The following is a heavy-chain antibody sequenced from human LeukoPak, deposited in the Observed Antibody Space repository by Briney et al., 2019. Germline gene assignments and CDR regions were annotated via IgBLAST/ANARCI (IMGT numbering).Heavy chain of an antibody. Sequence: GGSLRLSCAASGFTFSSYAMSWVRQAPGKGLEWVSAISGSGGSTYYADSVKGRFTISRDNSKNTLYLQMNSLRAEDTAVYYCAKALSNRITMIVVSGWGQGTLVTVSS. CDR1: GFTFSSYA. V-gene: IGHV3-23*01. CDR2: ISGSGGST. CDR3: AKALSNRITMIVVSG. D-gene: IGHD3-22*01. J-gene: IGHJ4*02.